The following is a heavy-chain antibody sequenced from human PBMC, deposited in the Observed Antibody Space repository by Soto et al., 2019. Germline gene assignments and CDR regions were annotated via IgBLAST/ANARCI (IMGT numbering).Heavy chain of an antibody. CDR2: IIPIFGTA. V-gene: IGHV1-69*13. J-gene: IGHJ5*02. Sequence: ASVKVSCKASGATFSSYAISWVRQAPGQGLEWMGGIIPIFGTANYAQKFQGRVTITADESTSTAYMELSSLRSEDTAVYYCARGVDIVATMSWFDPWGQGTLVTVSS. CDR3: ARGVDIVATMSWFDP. D-gene: IGHD5-12*01. CDR1: GATFSSYA.